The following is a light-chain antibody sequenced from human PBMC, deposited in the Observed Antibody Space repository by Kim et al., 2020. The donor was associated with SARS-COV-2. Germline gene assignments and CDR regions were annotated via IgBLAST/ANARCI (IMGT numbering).Light chain of an antibody. CDR1: QSISSW. J-gene: IGKJ1*01. CDR3: QQYNSYSGRT. Sequence: DIQMTQSPSTLSASVGDRVTITCRASQSISSWLAWYQQKPGKAPKLLIYKASSLESGVPSRFSGSGSRTEFTLTISSLQPDDFATYYCQQYNSYSGRTFGQGTKVDIK. V-gene: IGKV1-5*03. CDR2: KAS.